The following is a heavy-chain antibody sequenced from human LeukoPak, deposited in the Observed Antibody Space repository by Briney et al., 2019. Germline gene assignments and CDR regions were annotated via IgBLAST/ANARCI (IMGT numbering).Heavy chain of an antibody. J-gene: IGHJ5*02. D-gene: IGHD3-3*01. Sequence: SETLSLTCAVYGGSFSGYYWSWIRQPPGKGLEWIGEINHSGSTNYNPSLKSRVTISVDTSKNQFSLKLSSVTAADTAVYYCARSRDYDFWSGYSGFRFDPWGQGTLVTVSS. CDR3: ARSRDYDFWSGYSGFRFDP. CDR2: INHSGST. V-gene: IGHV4-34*01. CDR1: GGSFSGYY.